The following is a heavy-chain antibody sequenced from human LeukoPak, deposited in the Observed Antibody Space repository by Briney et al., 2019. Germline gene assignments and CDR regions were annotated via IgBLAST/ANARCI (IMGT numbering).Heavy chain of an antibody. CDR2: IYYSGST. Sequence: SETLSLTCTVSGGSISSYYWSWIRQPPGKGLEWIGYIYYSGSTYYNPSLKSRVTISVDTSKNQFSLKLSSVTAADTAVYYCASLYDILIGVDYWGQGTLVTVSS. CDR1: GGSISSYY. J-gene: IGHJ4*02. CDR3: ASLYDILIGVDY. V-gene: IGHV4-59*08. D-gene: IGHD3-9*01.